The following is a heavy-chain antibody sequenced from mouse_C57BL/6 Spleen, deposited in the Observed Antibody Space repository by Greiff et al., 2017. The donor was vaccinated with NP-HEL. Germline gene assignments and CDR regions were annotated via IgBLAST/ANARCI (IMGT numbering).Heavy chain of an antibody. CDR2: IDPETGGT. CDR3: TRWGGGNPFAY. V-gene: IGHV1-15*01. D-gene: IGHD2-1*01. CDR1: GYTFTDYE. J-gene: IGHJ3*01. Sequence: QVQLKQSGAELVRPGASVTLSCKASGYTFTDYEMHWVKQTPVHGLEWIGAIDPETGGTAYNQKFKGKAILTADKSSSTAYMELRSLTSEDSAVYYCTRWGGGNPFAYWGQGTLVTVSA.